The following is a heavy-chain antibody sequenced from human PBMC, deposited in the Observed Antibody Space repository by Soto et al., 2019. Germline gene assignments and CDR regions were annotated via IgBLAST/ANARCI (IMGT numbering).Heavy chain of an antibody. J-gene: IGHJ6*02. CDR1: GGTFSSYA. V-gene: IGHV1-69*01. CDR2: IIPISGTA. Sequence: QVQLVQSGAEVKKPGSSVKVSCKASGGTFSSYAISWVRQAPGQGLEWMGGIIPISGTANYAQKFQGRVTITADESTSTAYMELSSMRSEDTAVYYWARSQGSSTSLEIYYYYSYGMDVWGQGTTVTVSS. D-gene: IGHD2-2*01. CDR3: ARSQGSSTSLEIYYYYSYGMDV.